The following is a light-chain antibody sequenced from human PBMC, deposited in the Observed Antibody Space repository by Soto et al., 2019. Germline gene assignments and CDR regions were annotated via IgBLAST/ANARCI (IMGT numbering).Light chain of an antibody. CDR1: MRISNY. CDR3: QQSHSTPLT. CDR2: GAS. J-gene: IGKJ4*02. Sequence: DIQVIQSPSSLSASVGDRVTITCRAKMRISNYLNWYQQKPGKAPKLLISGASTLQSGVPSRFSGSGSGADFTLTISSLHPDDYATYYCQQSHSTPLTFGGGNKLEIK. V-gene: IGKV1-39*01.